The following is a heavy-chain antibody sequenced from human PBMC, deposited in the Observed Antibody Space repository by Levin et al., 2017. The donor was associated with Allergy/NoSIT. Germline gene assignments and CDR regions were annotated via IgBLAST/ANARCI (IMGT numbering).Heavy chain of an antibody. CDR3: AKDHPSSGWPAFEY. CDR2: VNNGGNA. V-gene: IGHV3-23*01. Sequence: GESLKISCAASGFTFSRYAMSWVRKAPGRGLEWVASVNNGGNAYYGGSVKGRFTVSRANSKNTLDLEMNSLRDDDTATYYCAKDHPSSGWPAFEYWGQGILVTVSS. J-gene: IGHJ4*02. CDR1: GFTFSRYA. D-gene: IGHD6-19*01.